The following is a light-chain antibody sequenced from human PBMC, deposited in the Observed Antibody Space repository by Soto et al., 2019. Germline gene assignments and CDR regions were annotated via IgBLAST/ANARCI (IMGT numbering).Light chain of an antibody. V-gene: IGKV1-5*03. CDR3: QYYDSYSWT. CDR2: KAS. J-gene: IGKJ1*01. Sequence: DIQMTQSPSTLSASVGDRVTITCRASQSISDWLAWYQQKPGKAPKFLIYKASNLESGVPSRFCGSGSGTEFTLTISSVQPDYFATYYCQYYDSYSWTCGQGTKVEIK. CDR1: QSISDW.